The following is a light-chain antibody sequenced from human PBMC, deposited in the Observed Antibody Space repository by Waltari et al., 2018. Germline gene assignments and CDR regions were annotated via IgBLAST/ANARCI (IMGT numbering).Light chain of an antibody. CDR1: SDDVGLFDF. CDR2: DVN. V-gene: IGLV2-14*03. CDR3: NSYTNNAALV. J-gene: IGLJ2*01. Sequence: QSALTQPASVSESPGQSITISCTGTSDDVGLFDFVAWFQQQSGEAPKLIIHDVNRRPSGISDRFSGSKSGNTASLTISRLQPEDEGHYYCNSYTNNAALVFGGGTKLTLL.